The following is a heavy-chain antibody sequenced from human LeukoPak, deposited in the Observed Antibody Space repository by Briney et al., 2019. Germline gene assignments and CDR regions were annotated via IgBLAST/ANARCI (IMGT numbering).Heavy chain of an antibody. D-gene: IGHD1-26*01. V-gene: IGHV4-61*02. CDR1: GGSISSGSYY. Sequence: SETLSLTCTVSGGSISSGSYYWSWIRQPAGKGLEWIGRIYTSGSTNYNPSLKSRVTISVDTSKNQFSLKLSSVTAADTAVYYCARHLVGATTGFYXDXXGQGXXVTV. CDR2: IYTSGST. J-gene: IGHJ4*02. CDR3: ARHLVGATTGFYXDX.